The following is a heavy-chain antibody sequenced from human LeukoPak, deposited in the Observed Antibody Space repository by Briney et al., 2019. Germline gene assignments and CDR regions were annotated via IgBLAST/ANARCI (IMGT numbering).Heavy chain of an antibody. Sequence: PSQTLSLTCTVSGGSISSGDYYWSWIRQPPGKGLEWIGYIYYSGSTYYNPSLKSRVTISVDTSKNQFSLKLSSVTAADTAVYYCARWAVEYSRAWGWFDPWGQGTLVTVSS. J-gene: IGHJ5*02. CDR2: IYYSGST. D-gene: IGHD6-6*01. CDR1: GGSISSGDYY. V-gene: IGHV4-30-4*08. CDR3: ARWAVEYSRAWGWFDP.